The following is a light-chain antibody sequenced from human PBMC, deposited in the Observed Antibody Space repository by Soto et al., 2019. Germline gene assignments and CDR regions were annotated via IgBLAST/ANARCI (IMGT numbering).Light chain of an antibody. J-gene: IGLJ3*02. Sequence: QSALTQPPSASGSPGQSVTISCTGTSSDVGAYNYVSWYQQHPGKAPKLMIYEVTQRPSGVPDRFSGSKSGNTASLTVSGLQAGDEADYYCSSYAGSAWVFGGGTKLTVL. CDR3: SSYAGSAWV. V-gene: IGLV2-8*01. CDR2: EVT. CDR1: SSDVGAYNY.